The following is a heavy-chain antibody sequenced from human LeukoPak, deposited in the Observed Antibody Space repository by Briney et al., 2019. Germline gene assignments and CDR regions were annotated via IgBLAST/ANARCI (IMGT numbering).Heavy chain of an antibody. D-gene: IGHD3-3*01. CDR2: IYSGGST. CDR3: ARSTIFGVVFFDY. CDR1: GFTFSNYW. V-gene: IGHV3-66*01. J-gene: IGHJ4*02. Sequence: PGGSLRLSCAASGFTFSNYWMSWVRQAPGKGLEWVSVIYSGGSTYYADSVKGRFTISRDNSKNTLYLQMNSLRAEDTAVYYCARSTIFGVVFFDYWGQGTLVTVSS.